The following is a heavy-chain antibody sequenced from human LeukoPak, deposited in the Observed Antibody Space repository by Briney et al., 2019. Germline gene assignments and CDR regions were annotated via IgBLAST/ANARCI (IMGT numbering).Heavy chain of an antibody. J-gene: IGHJ4*02. Sequence: GASVKVSCKVSGYTLTELSMHWVRQAPGKGREWMGAFDPEDGETIYAQKFQGRVTMTEDTSTDTAYMELSSLRSEDTAVYYCATDLSVATPANWGQGTLVTVSS. V-gene: IGHV1-24*01. CDR1: GYTLTELS. D-gene: IGHD5-12*01. CDR3: ATDLSVATPAN. CDR2: FDPEDGET.